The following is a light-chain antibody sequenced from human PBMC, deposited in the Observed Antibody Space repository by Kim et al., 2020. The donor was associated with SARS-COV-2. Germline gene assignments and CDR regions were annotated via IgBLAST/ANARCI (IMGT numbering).Light chain of an antibody. Sequence: SSTVSCTRTTSDVGGHNYVSWYQQYPGKAPKLMIYDVTNRPSGVSNRFSGSKSGNTASLTISGLQSEDEADYYCISYTTSTTLFYVFGTGTKVTVL. V-gene: IGLV2-14*03. J-gene: IGLJ1*01. CDR2: DVT. CDR1: TSDVGGHNY. CDR3: ISYTTSTTLFYV.